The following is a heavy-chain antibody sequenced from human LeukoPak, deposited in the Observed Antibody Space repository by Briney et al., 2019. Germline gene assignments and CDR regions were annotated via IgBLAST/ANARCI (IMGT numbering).Heavy chain of an antibody. CDR1: GDSIRSHS. V-gene: IGHV4-59*11. CDR3: ARAHTYYDVLTGYQYYMDV. Sequence: SETLSLTCTVSGDSIRSHSWRWIRQPPGKGLEWVGYIHYSGNTSYNSSLKSRVLVSVDTSKNPLSLRLNSVSPADTALYFCARAHTYYDVLTGYQYYMDVWGKGTTVTVSS. D-gene: IGHD3-9*01. J-gene: IGHJ6*03. CDR2: IHYSGNT.